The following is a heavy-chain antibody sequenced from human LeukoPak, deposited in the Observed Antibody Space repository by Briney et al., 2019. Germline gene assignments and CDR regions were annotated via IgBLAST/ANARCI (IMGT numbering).Heavy chain of an antibody. CDR1: GFTFSSYW. J-gene: IGHJ4*02. Sequence: TGGSLRLSCAASGFTFSSYWMSWVRQAPGKGLEWVANIKQDGSEKYYVDSVKGRFTISRDNAKNSLYLQMNSLRAEDTAVYYCASGRGYGHGYVPFDYWGQGTLVTVSS. D-gene: IGHD5-18*01. CDR3: ASGRGYGHGYVPFDY. V-gene: IGHV3-7*01. CDR2: IKQDGSEK.